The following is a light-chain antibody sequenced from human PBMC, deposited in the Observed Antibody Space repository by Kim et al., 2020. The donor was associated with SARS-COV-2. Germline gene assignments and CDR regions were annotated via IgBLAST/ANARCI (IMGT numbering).Light chain of an antibody. J-gene: IGKJ2*01. V-gene: IGKV3-15*01. CDR3: LQYDDWPRT. Sequence: EIVMTQSPDTLSVSPGERASLSCTASQNIRNNLAWYQQKPGQAPRLLIYGASTRATGIPATFNGSGSGTEFILTISSLQSEDFAVYYCLQYDDWPRTFGQGTKLEL. CDR2: GAS. CDR1: QNIRNN.